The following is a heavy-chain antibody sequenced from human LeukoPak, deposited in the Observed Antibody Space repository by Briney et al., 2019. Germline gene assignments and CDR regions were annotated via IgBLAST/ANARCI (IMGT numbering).Heavy chain of an antibody. J-gene: IGHJ5*02. CDR2: IYYSGST. CDR3: AREENSGLYGSGSYFSWFDP. V-gene: IGHV4-59*01. CDR1: GGSFSGDF. Sequence: SETLSLTCAVYGGSFSGDFWSWIRQPPGKGLEWIGYIYYSGSTNYNPSLKSRVTISVDTSKNQFSLKLSSVTAADAAVYYCAREENSGLYGSGSYFSWFDPWGQGTLVTVSS. D-gene: IGHD3-10*01.